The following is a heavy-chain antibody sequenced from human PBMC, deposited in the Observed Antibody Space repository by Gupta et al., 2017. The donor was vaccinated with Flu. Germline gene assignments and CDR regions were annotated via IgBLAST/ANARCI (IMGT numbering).Heavy chain of an antibody. V-gene: IGHV1-2*02. CDR1: GYTFTGHY. Sequence: QIQLVQSGAEVKKPGASLKVSCTASGYTFTGHYLHWVRQAPGQGLEWMGWINPNSGATNYAQRFQGRITMTKDTSISTAYMELTWLTSDDTAIYFCARTWMTVWTPDFDYWGQGTLISVSS. J-gene: IGHJ4*02. CDR2: INPNSGAT. D-gene: IGHD5-12*01. CDR3: ARTWMTVWTPDFDY.